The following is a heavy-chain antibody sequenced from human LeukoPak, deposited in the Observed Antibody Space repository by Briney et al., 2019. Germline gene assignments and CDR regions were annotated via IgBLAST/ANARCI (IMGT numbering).Heavy chain of an antibody. D-gene: IGHD3-9*01. J-gene: IGHJ6*02. CDR3: ARDAPGRIFHGYGMDV. CDR1: GFTFSSYW. CDR2: IKQDGSEK. Sequence: GGSLRLSCAASGFTFSSYWMSWVRQAPGKGLEWVANIKQDGSEKYYVDSVKGRLTISRDNAKNSLYLQMNSLRAEDTAVYYCARDAPGRIFHGYGMDVWGQGTTVTVSS. V-gene: IGHV3-7*01.